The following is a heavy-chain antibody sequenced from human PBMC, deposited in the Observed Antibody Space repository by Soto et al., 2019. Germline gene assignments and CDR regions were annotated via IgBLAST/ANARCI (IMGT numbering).Heavy chain of an antibody. Sequence: LRLSCAASGFTVSSNYMSWVRQAPGKGLEWVSVIYSGGSTYYTDSVKGRFTISRDNSKNTLYLQMNSLRAEDTAVYYCARDRVESGYPEYFQHWGQGTLVTVSS. CDR2: IYSGGST. CDR1: GFTVSSNY. D-gene: IGHD3-22*01. J-gene: IGHJ1*01. CDR3: ARDRVESGYPEYFQH. V-gene: IGHV3-53*01.